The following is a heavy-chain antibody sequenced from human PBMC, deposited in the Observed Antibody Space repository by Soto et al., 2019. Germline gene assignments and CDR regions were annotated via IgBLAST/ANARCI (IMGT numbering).Heavy chain of an antibody. CDR3: ARGLGSPPNWFDP. J-gene: IGHJ5*02. CDR2: IDTSGGSA. Sequence: EMQLVESGGGLVQPGGSLRLSCAASGFSFSTYWMHWVRQVPGKGLVWVSRIDTSGGSAIYADSVKGRFTISRDNAKNTLYLQMNSLGVEDTAVYYCARGLGSPPNWFDPWGQGTLVTVSS. V-gene: IGHV3-74*01. D-gene: IGHD1-26*01. CDR1: GFSFSTYW.